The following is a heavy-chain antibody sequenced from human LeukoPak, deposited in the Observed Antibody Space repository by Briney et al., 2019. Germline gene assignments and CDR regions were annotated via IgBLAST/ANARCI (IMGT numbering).Heavy chain of an antibody. V-gene: IGHV3-21*01. D-gene: IGHD5-24*01. CDR3: ASVEMATITY. CDR2: ISSSSSYI. J-gene: IGHJ4*02. CDR1: GFTFSSYS. Sequence: GGSLRLSCAASGFTFSSYSMNWVRQAPGKGLEWVSSISSSSSYIYYADSVEGRFTISRDNAKNSLYLQMNSLRAEDTAVYYCASVEMATITYWGQGTLVTVSS.